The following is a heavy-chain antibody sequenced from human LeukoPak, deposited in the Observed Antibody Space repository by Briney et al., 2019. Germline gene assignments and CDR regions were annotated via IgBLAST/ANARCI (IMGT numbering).Heavy chain of an antibody. CDR3: ARSMTTVTNNDY. Sequence: ASVKVSCRASGYTFTGYYMHWVRQAPGQGLEWMGWIHPNSGGTNYAQKFQGRVTMTRDTSISTAYMEMNRLTSDDTAVYYCARSMTTVTNNDYWGQGTLVTVSS. J-gene: IGHJ4*02. CDR2: IHPNSGGT. D-gene: IGHD4-17*01. V-gene: IGHV1-2*02. CDR1: GYTFTGYY.